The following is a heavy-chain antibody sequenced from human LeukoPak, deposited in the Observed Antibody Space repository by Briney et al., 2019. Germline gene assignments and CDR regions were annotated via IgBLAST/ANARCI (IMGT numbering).Heavy chain of an antibody. Sequence: ASVKVSCKASGYTFTSSGISWVRQAPGQGLEWMGWISAYNGNTNYAQKLQGRVTMTTDTSTSTAYMELRSLRSDDTAVYYCARSRWEPYHNDAFDIWGQGTMVTVSS. CDR1: GYTFTSSG. CDR2: ISAYNGNT. D-gene: IGHD1-26*01. J-gene: IGHJ3*02. V-gene: IGHV1-18*01. CDR3: ARSRWEPYHNDAFDI.